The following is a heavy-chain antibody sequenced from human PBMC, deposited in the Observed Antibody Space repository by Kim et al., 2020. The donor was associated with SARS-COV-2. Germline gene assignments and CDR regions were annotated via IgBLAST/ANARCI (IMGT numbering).Heavy chain of an antibody. CDR1: GGSISSSSYY. CDR3: ARDGYSSSWYSTGAFDI. V-gene: IGHV4-39*07. Sequence: SETLSLTCTVSGGSISSSSYYWGWIRQPPGKGLEWIGSIYYSGSTYYNPSLKSRVTISVDTSKNQFSLKLSSVTAADTAVYYCARDGYSSSWYSTGAFDIWGQGTMVTVSS. J-gene: IGHJ3*02. D-gene: IGHD6-13*01. CDR2: IYYSGST.